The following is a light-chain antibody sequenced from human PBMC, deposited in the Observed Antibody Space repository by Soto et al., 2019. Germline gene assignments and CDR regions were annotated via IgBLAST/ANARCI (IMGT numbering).Light chain of an antibody. CDR2: AAS. V-gene: IGKV1-9*01. J-gene: IGKJ4*01. CDR3: QQVKSYPLT. CDR1: QDISSH. Sequence: DIQLTQSPSFLSASVGDRVTITCRASQDISSHLAWYQQKPGKAPKLLIYAASTLQSGVPSGFSDSVSGTEFANTISSLQPEDFATYYCQQVKSYPLTCGGGTKVEIK.